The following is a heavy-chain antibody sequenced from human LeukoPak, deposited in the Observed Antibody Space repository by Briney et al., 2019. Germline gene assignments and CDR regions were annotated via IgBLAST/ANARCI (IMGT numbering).Heavy chain of an antibody. V-gene: IGHV1-2*02. D-gene: IGHD3-10*01. Sequence: ASVKVSCKASGYTFTGYYMHWVRQAPGQGLEWMGWINPNSGGTNYAQKFQGRVTMTRDTSISTAYMELSRLRSDDTAVYYCARAGARAMVRGVVYNWFDPWGQGTLVTVSS. CDR2: INPNSGGT. CDR1: GYTFTGYY. CDR3: ARAGARAMVRGVVYNWFDP. J-gene: IGHJ5*02.